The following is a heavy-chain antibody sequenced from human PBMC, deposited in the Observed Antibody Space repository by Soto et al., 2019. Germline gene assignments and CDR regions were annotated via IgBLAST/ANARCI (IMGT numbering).Heavy chain of an antibody. CDR2: IVVGSGNT. J-gene: IGHJ6*02. V-gene: IGHV1-58*01. CDR1: GFTFTSSA. Sequence: SVKVSCNASGFTFTSSAVQWVRQALGQRLEWIGWIVVGSGNTNYAQKFQERVTITRDMSTSTAYMELSSLRSEDTAVYYCAAGSYCTNGVCQVYYYYGMDVWGQGTTVTVSS. CDR3: AAGSYCTNGVCQVYYYYGMDV. D-gene: IGHD2-8*01.